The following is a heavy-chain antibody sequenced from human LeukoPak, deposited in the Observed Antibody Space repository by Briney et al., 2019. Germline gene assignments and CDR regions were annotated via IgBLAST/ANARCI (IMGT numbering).Heavy chain of an antibody. D-gene: IGHD6-13*01. J-gene: IGHJ4*02. CDR2: IYYSGST. Sequence: PSETLSLTCTVSGGSISSSSYYWGWIRQPPGKGLEWIGSIYYSGSTYYNPSLKSRVTISVDTSKNQFSLKLSSVTAADTAVCYCARHASGIAAAGPDYWGQGTLVTVSS. CDR3: ARHASGIAAAGPDY. CDR1: GGSISSSSYY. V-gene: IGHV4-39*01.